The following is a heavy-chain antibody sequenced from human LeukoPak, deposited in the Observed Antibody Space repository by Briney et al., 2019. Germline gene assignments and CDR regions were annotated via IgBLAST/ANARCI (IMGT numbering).Heavy chain of an antibody. V-gene: IGHV3-21*05. CDR3: ARDRAVAGTADMDY. D-gene: IGHD6-19*01. CDR2: ISSSSSYT. CDR1: GFTFSSYA. Sequence: PGRSLRLSCAASGFTFSSYAMHWVRQAPGKGLEWVSYISSSSSYTNYADSVKGRFTISRDNAKNSLYLQMNSLRAEDTAVYYCARDRAVAGTADMDYWGQGTLVTVSS. J-gene: IGHJ4*02.